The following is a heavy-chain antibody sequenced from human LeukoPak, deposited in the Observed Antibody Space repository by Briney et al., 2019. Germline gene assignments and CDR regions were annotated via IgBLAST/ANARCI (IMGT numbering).Heavy chain of an antibody. CDR3: ARDLPPRYGSGSYYRKDYFDY. V-gene: IGHV1-2*02. D-gene: IGHD3-10*01. Sequence: ASVKVSCKASGYTFTGYYMHWVRQAPGQGLEWMGWINPNSGGTNYAQKFQGRVTMTRDTSISTAYMELSRLRSDDTAVYYCARDLPPRYGSGSYYRKDYFDYWGRGTLVTVSS. CDR1: GYTFTGYY. J-gene: IGHJ4*02. CDR2: INPNSGGT.